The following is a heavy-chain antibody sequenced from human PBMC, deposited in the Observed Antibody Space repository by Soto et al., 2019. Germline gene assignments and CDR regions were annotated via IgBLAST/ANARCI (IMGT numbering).Heavy chain of an antibody. CDR1: GFTFSNYG. CDR2: IWNDGTSR. J-gene: IGHJ4*02. V-gene: IGHV3-33*01. Sequence: QVQLVESGGGVVQPGRSLRLSCEASGFTFSNYGMHWVRQAPGKGLEWVAVIWNDGTSRYYADSVKGRFTISRDNSKNTLFLQMNNLRAEYKAVYYCPRPDIVAAVGGALDCWGQGTLVTVSS. D-gene: IGHD5-12*01. CDR3: PRPDIVAAVGGALDC.